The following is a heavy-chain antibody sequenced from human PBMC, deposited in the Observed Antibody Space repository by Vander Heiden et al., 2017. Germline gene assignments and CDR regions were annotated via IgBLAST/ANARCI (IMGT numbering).Heavy chain of an antibody. D-gene: IGHD1-20*01. Sequence: VQLLESGGGVVQPGGSLRLSCAASGLTFSSPAMHWVRQAPGKGLEWVSVISGSGSKTYYADSVKGRCTISRDNSKNTLYLQMSSLRAEDTAVYYCAKDFGDNGFYYGLDVWGQGTTVTVSS. CDR1: GLTFSSPA. V-gene: IGHV3-23*01. J-gene: IGHJ6*02. CDR3: AKDFGDNGFYYGLDV. CDR2: ISGSGSKT.